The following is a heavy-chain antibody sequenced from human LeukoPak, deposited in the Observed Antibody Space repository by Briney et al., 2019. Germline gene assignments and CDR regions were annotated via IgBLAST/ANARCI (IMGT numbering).Heavy chain of an antibody. Sequence: GGSLRLSCAASGFTFSSYSMNWVRQAPGKGLEWASSISGSGYSTYYADSVKGRFTISRDNSKNTLYLQMNSLRAEDTAVYYCAKYYCSGGSCYSPPFDYWGQGTLVTVSS. V-gene: IGHV3-23*01. CDR3: AKYYCSGGSCYSPPFDY. CDR2: ISGSGYST. CDR1: GFTFSSYS. J-gene: IGHJ4*02. D-gene: IGHD2-15*01.